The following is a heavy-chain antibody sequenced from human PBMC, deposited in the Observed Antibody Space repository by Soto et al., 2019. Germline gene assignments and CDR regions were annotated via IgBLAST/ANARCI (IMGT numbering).Heavy chain of an antibody. CDR1: GFTFSDYY. V-gene: IGHV3-11*01. Sequence: GGSLRLSCAASGFTFSDYYMSWIRQAPGKGLEWVSYISSSGSTIYYADSVKGRFTISRDNAKNSLYLQMNSLRAEDTAVYYCARDPPAPLGYFSGGSCYSGENAPPSQMDVWGQGTKVTVSS. CDR3: ARDPPAPLGYFSGGSCYSGENAPPSQMDV. CDR2: ISSSGSTI. J-gene: IGHJ6*02. D-gene: IGHD2-15*01.